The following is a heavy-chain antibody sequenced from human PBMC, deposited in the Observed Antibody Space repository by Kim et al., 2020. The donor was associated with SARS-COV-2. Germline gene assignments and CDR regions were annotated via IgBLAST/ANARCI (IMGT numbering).Heavy chain of an antibody. V-gene: IGHV1-18*01. D-gene: IGHD3-10*01. CDR2: ISAYNGNT. Sequence: ASVKVSCKASGYTFTSYGISWVRQAPGQGLEWMGWISAYNGNTNYAQKLQGRVTMTTDTSTSTAYMELRSLRSDDTAVYYCARDAKRFGELLSYYYGMDVLGQGTTVTVSS. CDR3: ARDAKRFGELLSYYYGMDV. CDR1: GYTFTSYG. J-gene: IGHJ6*02.